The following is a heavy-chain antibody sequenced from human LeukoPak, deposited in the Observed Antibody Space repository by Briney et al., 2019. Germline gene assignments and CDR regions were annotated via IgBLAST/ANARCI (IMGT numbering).Heavy chain of an antibody. D-gene: IGHD6-13*01. V-gene: IGHV4-34*01. CDR3: ARRAERYSSSWYNWFDP. CDR1: GGSFSGYY. J-gene: IGHJ5*02. Sequence: PSETLSLTCAVYGGSFSGYYWSWIRQPPGKGLEWIGEINHSGSTNYNPSLRSRVTISVDTSKNQFSPKLSSVTAADTAVYYCARRAERYSSSWYNWFDPWGQGTLVTVSS. CDR2: INHSGST.